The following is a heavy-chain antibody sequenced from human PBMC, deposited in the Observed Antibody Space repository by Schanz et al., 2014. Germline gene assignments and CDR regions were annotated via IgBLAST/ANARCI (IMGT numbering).Heavy chain of an antibody. CDR1: GGSIRSGTYY. D-gene: IGHD1-1*01. CDR2: VFPNGIT. V-gene: IGHV4-61*02. CDR3: VRDTTWRLDL. Sequence: QVQLQESGPGLVKPSQTLSLTCTVSGGSIRSGTYYWSWIRQPAGKALEWVGRVFPNGITNYNPSRKTRVPISRDTSKNQFSLTLTPLTAADTAVYYCVRDTTWRLDLWGRGTLVTVSS. J-gene: IGHJ2*01.